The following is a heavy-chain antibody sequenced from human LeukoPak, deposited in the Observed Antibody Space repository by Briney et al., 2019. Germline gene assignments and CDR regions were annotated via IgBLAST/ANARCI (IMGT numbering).Heavy chain of an antibody. Sequence: ASVKVSCKASGYTFTNYAIHWVRQAPGQRLEWMGWINAGNDNTKYSQKFQGRVTITRDTSASTVYMELSSLRSEDTAVYYCARDFYPGYDSSGDYWGQGTLVTVSS. CDR2: INAGNDNT. D-gene: IGHD6-25*01. J-gene: IGHJ4*02. V-gene: IGHV1-3*01. CDR1: GYTFTNYA. CDR3: ARDFYPGYDSSGDY.